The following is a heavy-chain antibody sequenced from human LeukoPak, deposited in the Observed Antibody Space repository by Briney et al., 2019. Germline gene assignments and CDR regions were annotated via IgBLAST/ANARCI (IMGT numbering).Heavy chain of an antibody. CDR1: GYTFTANY. J-gene: IGHJ3*02. V-gene: IGHV1-2*02. D-gene: IGHD2-2*02. CDR3: ATPGYCTSTSCYKNAFDI. Sequence: ASVKVSCKPSGYTFTANYMQWVRQAPGQGLEWMGWLNPNSGATKYAQKFQGRVTMTRDTSINTAYMELSRLRSDDAAVYYCATPGYCTSTSCYKNAFDIWGQGTMVTVSS. CDR2: LNPNSGAT.